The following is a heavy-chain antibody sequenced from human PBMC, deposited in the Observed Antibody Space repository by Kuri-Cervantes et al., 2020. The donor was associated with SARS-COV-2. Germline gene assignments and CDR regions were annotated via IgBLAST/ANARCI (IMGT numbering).Heavy chain of an antibody. CDR3: ARGSCSSTSCYFWIFDY. J-gene: IGHJ4*02. Sequence: ASVKVSCKASGGTFSSYDINWVRQATGRGLEWMGWMNPNSGNTGYAQKFQGRVTITRNTSISTAYMELSSLRSEDTAVYYCARGSCSSTSCYFWIFDYWGQGTLVTVSS. D-gene: IGHD2-2*01. V-gene: IGHV1-8*03. CDR2: MNPNSGNT. CDR1: GGTFSSYD.